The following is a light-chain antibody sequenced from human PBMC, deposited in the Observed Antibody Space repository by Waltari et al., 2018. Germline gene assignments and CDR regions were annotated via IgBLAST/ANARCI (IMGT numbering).Light chain of an antibody. CDR3: QQRSSWGFT. CDR2: DAA. V-gene: IGKV3-11*01. J-gene: IGKJ3*01. CDR1: QSVTTL. Sequence: EIVLTQSPATVSLSPGESATLSCRASQSVTTLLAWYQPRPGQAPRLLIYDAANRATGIPARFSGSGFGTGFTLTISNLDPEDSAIYYCQQRSSWGFTFGPGTKVEIK.